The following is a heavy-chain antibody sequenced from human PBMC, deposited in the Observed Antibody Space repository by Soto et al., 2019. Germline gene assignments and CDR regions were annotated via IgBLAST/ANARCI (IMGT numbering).Heavy chain of an antibody. CDR1: GFTFSSYG. J-gene: IGHJ5*02. V-gene: IGHV3-33*01. CDR3: ARETAYYDILTGYPTWFDP. Sequence: SGGSLRLSCAASGFTFSSYGMHWVRQAPGKGLEWVAVIWYDGSNKYYADSVKGRFTISRDNSKNTLYLQMNSLRAEDTAVYYCARETAYYDILTGYPTWFDPWGQGTLVTAPQ. D-gene: IGHD3-9*01. CDR2: IWYDGSNK.